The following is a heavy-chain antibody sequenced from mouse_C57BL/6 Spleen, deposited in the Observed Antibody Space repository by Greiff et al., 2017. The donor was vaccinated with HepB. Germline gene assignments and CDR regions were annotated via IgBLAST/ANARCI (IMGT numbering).Heavy chain of an antibody. Sequence: QVQLQQPGAELVKPGASVKLSCKASGYTFTSYWMHWVKQRPGQGLEWIGMIHPNSGSTNYNEKFKSKATLTVDKSSSTAYMQLSSLTSEDSAVYYCARSGGYDGYWFAYWGQGTLVTVSA. CDR3: ARSGGYDGYWFAY. J-gene: IGHJ3*01. D-gene: IGHD2-3*01. CDR1: GYTFTSYW. CDR2: IHPNSGST. V-gene: IGHV1-64*01.